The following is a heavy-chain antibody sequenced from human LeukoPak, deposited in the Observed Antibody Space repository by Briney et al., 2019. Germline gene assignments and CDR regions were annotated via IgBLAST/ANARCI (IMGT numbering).Heavy chain of an antibody. CDR3: ARRKGGTIFGVVITGDAFDI. Sequence: GESLKISCKGSGYSFTSYWIGWVRQMPGKCLEWMGIIYPGDSDTRYSPSFQGQVTISADKSISTAYLQWSSLKASDTAMYYCARRKGGTIFGVVITGDAFDIWGQGTMVTVSS. CDR1: GYSFTSYW. V-gene: IGHV5-51*01. J-gene: IGHJ3*02. CDR2: IYPGDSDT. D-gene: IGHD3-3*01.